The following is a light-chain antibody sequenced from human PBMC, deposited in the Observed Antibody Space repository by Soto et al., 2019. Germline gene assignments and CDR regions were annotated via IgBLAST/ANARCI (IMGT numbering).Light chain of an antibody. CDR2: DVS. V-gene: IGLV2-11*01. CDR3: CSYAGSYTSHVV. Sequence: QSVLTQPRSVSGSPGQSVTISCTGTSSDVGGYNYVSWYQQHPGKAPKLMIYDVSKRPSGVPDRFSGSKSGNTASLTISGLQAEDEADYYCCSYAGSYTSHVVFGGGTKVTV. CDR1: SSDVGGYNY. J-gene: IGLJ2*01.